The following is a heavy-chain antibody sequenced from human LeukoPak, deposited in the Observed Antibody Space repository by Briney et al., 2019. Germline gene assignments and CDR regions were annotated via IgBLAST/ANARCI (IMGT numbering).Heavy chain of an antibody. Sequence: SETLSLTCTVSGGSISSYYWSWLRQPPGKGLEWIGYIYYTGSTDYNPSLKSRVTISVDTSKNQFSLKLSSVTAADAALYYCARDYTMTHAFDIWGQGTLVTVSS. CDR2: IYYTGST. CDR1: GGSISSYY. CDR3: ARDYTMTHAFDI. D-gene: IGHD3-22*01. V-gene: IGHV4-59*01. J-gene: IGHJ3*02.